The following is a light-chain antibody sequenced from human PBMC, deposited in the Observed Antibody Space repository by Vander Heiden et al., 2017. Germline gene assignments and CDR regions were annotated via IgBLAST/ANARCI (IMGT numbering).Light chain of an antibody. CDR3: MQALQTWT. Sequence: DIVMTQSPLSLPVTPGEPASISCRSSQSLLHSNGYNYLDWYLQKPGQSPQLLIDLGSNRAAGVPDRCSGSGSGTDFTMKISRVEAEDVGVYYCMQALQTWTFGQGTKVEIK. J-gene: IGKJ1*01. V-gene: IGKV2-28*01. CDR2: LGS. CDR1: QSLLHSNGYNY.